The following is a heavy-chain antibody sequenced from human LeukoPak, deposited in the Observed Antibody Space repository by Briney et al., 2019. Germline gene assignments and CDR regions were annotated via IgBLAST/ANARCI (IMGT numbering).Heavy chain of an antibody. J-gene: IGHJ3*02. CDR1: GGSISTNNW. CDR2: IHHSGST. Sequence: SETLSLTCAVSGGSISTNNWWTWVRQPPGKGLEWIGEIHHSGSTDYNPSLKSRVTISPDKSKNQFSLTLTSVTAADTAVYFCARAPLSGTYYTDAFDIWGQGTMVIVS. CDR3: ARAPLSGTYYTDAFDI. D-gene: IGHD1-26*01. V-gene: IGHV4-4*02.